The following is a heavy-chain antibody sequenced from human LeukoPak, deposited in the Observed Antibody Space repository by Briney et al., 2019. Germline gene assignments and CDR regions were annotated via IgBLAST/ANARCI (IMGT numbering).Heavy chain of an antibody. CDR2: IYYSGST. V-gene: IGHV4-59*08. J-gene: IGHJ4*02. CDR1: GGSISSYY. D-gene: IGHD3-10*01. Sequence: SETLSLTCTVSGGSISSYYWSWIRQPPGKGLEWIGYIYYSGSTNYNPSLKSRVTISVDTSKNQFSLKLSSVTAADTAVYYCAKNPGIRAAFHPFDYWGQGTLVTVSS. CDR3: AKNPGIRAAFHPFDY.